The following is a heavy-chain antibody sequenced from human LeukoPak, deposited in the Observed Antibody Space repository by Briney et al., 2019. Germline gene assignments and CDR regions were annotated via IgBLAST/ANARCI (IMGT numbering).Heavy chain of an antibody. D-gene: IGHD5-18*01. CDR3: ATSVDTAAGPY. CDR1: GFSFSSYW. Sequence: GGSLRLSCAASGFSFSSYWMTWVRQAPGKGLEWVANIKGDGSALFYVDSVKGRFAISRDNARNSLYLHMNSLRDEDTAVYYCATSVDTAAGPYWGQGTLVTVSS. V-gene: IGHV3-7*01. J-gene: IGHJ4*02. CDR2: IKGDGSAL.